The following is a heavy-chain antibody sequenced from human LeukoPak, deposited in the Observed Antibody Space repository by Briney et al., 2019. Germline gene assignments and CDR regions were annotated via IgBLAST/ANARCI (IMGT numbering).Heavy chain of an antibody. CDR1: GFTFSSYG. J-gene: IGHJ4*02. Sequence: GGSLRLACAASGFTFSSYGMHWVRQAPGKGLEWVAFIRYDGSKNYYADSVKGRFTISRDNSRNTLDLQMNSLRAEDTAVYYCAKGSVVVPATMDYWGQGTLVTVSS. CDR2: IRYDGSKN. V-gene: IGHV3-30*02. CDR3: AKGSVVVPATMDY. D-gene: IGHD2-2*01.